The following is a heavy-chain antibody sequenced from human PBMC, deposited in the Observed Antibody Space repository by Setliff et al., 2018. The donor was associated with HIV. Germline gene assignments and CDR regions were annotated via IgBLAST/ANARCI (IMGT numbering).Heavy chain of an antibody. CDR3: ARDWRSGYDLNFDY. Sequence: GSLRLSCAASGFTFRNYKFNWVRQAPGRGLEWVSSISIGSGGAIDYADSVQGRFTISRDNSKNSLYLQMNSLRVEDTAVYYCARDWRSGYDLNFDYWGQGTLVTVPQ. CDR2: ISIGSGGAI. CDR1: GFTFRNYK. V-gene: IGHV3-48*03. J-gene: IGHJ4*02. D-gene: IGHD5-12*01.